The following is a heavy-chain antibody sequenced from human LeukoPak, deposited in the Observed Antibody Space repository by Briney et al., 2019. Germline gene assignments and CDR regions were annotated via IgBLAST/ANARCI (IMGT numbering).Heavy chain of an antibody. D-gene: IGHD6-13*01. J-gene: IGHJ6*03. Sequence: GGSLRLSCAASGFTFDDYGMSWVRQAPGKGLEWVSGINWNGGSTGYADSVTGRFTISRDNDKNSLYLQMNSLRAEDTALYHCAGEGYSSSWYEVGQYYYYYMDVWGKGTTVTISS. CDR3: AGEGYSSSWYEVGQYYYYYMDV. CDR2: INWNGGST. CDR1: GFTFDDYG. V-gene: IGHV3-20*01.